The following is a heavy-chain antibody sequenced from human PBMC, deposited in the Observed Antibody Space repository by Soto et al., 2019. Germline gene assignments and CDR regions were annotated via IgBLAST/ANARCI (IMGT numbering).Heavy chain of an antibody. V-gene: IGHV4-34*01. D-gene: IGHD6-19*01. J-gene: IGHJ4*02. CDR1: GGSFSGYY. CDR3: ARGCIAVAAESGCDVDY. CDR2: INHSGST. Sequence: QVQLQQWGAGLLKPSETLSLTCAVYGGSFSGYYWSWIRQPPGKGLEWIGEINHSGSTNYNPSLKSRVTISVDTSKNQFSLKLSSVTAADTAVYYCARGCIAVAAESGCDVDYWGQGTLVTVSS.